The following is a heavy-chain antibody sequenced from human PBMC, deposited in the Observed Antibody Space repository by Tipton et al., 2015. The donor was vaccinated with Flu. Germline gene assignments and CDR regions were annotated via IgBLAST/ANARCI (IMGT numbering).Heavy chain of an antibody. CDR2: ISAGGIT. D-gene: IGHD2-21*02. J-gene: IGHJ3*02. CDR1: GGSIISY. CDR3: ARGGWPGVTASDI. Sequence: TLSLTCTISGGSIISYWTWIRQPAGKGPEWIGRISAGGITRYNPSLKSRVSMSVDASNNRFSLKLTSLTAADTAVYYCARGGWPGVTASDIWGQGTMVTVSS. V-gene: IGHV4-4*07.